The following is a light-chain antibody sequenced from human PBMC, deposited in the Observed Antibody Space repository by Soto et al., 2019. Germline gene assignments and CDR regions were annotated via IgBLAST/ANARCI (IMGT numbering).Light chain of an antibody. CDR1: QSVSSSY. CDR3: QQYGSSPWP. V-gene: IGKV3-20*01. J-gene: IGKJ1*01. CDR2: GAS. Sequence: EIVLTQSPGTLSLSPGERATLSCRASQSVSSSYLAWYQQKPGQAPRLLIYGASSRATGIPDRFSGSGSGTDFTLTISRLEPEDFAVYYCQQYGSSPWPFGQGNKVEIK.